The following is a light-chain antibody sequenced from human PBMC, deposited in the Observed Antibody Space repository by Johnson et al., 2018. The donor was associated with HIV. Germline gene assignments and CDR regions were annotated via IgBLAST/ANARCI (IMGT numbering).Light chain of an antibody. V-gene: IGLV1-51*01. J-gene: IGLJ1*01. CDR2: YNN. Sequence: QSVLTQPPSVSAAPGQKVTISCSGSSSNIGNNYVSWYQQLPGTAPKLLIYYNNKRPSGIPDRFSGSKSGTSATLGITGLQTGDEADYYCGTWDSSLSAHNYVFGTGTKVTVL. CDR1: SSNIGNNY. CDR3: GTWDSSLSAHNYV.